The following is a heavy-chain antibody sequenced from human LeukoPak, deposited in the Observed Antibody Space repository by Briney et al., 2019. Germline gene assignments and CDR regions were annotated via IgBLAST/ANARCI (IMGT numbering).Heavy chain of an antibody. J-gene: IGHJ6*02. CDR1: GYTFTGSY. D-gene: IGHD3-3*01. CDR2: INPNSGGA. Sequence: GASVKVSCKASGYTFTGSYMHWVRQAPGQGLEWMGRINPNSGGAIYAQNFQGRVTMTRDTSISTACMELSRLRSDDTAVYYCARGFWSGYYGMDVWGQGTTVTVSS. CDR3: ARGFWSGYYGMDV. V-gene: IGHV1-2*06.